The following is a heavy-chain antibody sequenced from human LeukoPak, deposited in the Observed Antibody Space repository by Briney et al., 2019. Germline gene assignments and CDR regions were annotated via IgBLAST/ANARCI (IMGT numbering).Heavy chain of an antibody. CDR3: AREAIAAADHYGMDV. D-gene: IGHD6-13*01. V-gene: IGHV1-46*01. CDR2: INPSGGST. Sequence: ASVKVSCKASGYTFTSYYMHWVRQAPGQGLEWMGIINPSGGSTSYAQKFQGRVTMTRDTSTSTVYMELSSLRSEDTAVYYCAREAIAAADHYGMDVWGEGTTVTVSS. J-gene: IGHJ6*04. CDR1: GYTFTSYY.